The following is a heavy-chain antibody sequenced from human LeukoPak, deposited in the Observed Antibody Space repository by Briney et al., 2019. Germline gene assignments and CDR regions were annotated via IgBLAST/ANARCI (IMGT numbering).Heavy chain of an antibody. CDR1: GYSFTSHW. J-gene: IGHJ4*02. CDR3: ARLRPQGRRLGYYFDY. CDR2: IYPGDSDT. V-gene: IGHV5-51*01. Sequence: GESLKISCKTSGYSFTSHWIGWVRHMPGKGLEWMGVIYPGDSDTRYSPSFQGQVTISVDKSISTAYLQWSSLKASDTAMYYCARLRPQGRRLGYYFDYWGQGTLVTVSS. D-gene: IGHD1-1*01.